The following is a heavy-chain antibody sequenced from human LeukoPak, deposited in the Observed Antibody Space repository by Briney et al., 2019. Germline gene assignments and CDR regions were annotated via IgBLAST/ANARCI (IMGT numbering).Heavy chain of an antibody. CDR2: INPNSGGT. J-gene: IGHJ6*02. Sequence: ASVKVSCKASGYTFTGYYMHWVRQAPGQGLEWMGWINPNSGGTNYAQKFQGWVTMTRDTSISTAYMELSRLRSDDTAVYYCASAPGSSGYYDYYYYGMDVWGQGTTVTVSS. D-gene: IGHD3-22*01. CDR1: GYTFTGYY. V-gene: IGHV1-2*04. CDR3: ASAPGSSGYYDYYYYGMDV.